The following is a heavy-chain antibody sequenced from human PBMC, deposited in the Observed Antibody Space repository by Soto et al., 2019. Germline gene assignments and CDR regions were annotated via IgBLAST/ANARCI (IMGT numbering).Heavy chain of an antibody. CDR3: ARDKAHGYFDL. CDR1: GFTFSNYG. V-gene: IGHV3-33*01. J-gene: IGHJ2*01. CDR2: IWYDGSYK. Sequence: QVQLVESGGGVVQPGRSLRLSCAASGFTFSNYGMHWVRQAPGKGLEWVAVIWYDGSYKYAADSVKGRFTISRDNSKNTLYLQMNSLRAEDTAVYYCARDKAHGYFDLRGRGTLVTVSS.